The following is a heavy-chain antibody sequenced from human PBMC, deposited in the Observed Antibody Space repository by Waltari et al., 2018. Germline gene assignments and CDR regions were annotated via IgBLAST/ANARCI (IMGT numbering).Heavy chain of an antibody. CDR1: GFTFSSYA. CDR2: ISYDGSNK. J-gene: IGHJ6*03. D-gene: IGHD3-10*01. Sequence: QVQLVESGGGVVQPGRSLRLSCAASGFTFSSYAMHWVRQAPGKGLEWVAVISYDGSNKYYADSVKGRFTISRDNSKNTLYLQMNSLRAEDTAVYYCARDRGDYYYYYYMDVWGKGTTVTVSS. V-gene: IGHV3-30-3*01. CDR3: ARDRGDYYYYYYMDV.